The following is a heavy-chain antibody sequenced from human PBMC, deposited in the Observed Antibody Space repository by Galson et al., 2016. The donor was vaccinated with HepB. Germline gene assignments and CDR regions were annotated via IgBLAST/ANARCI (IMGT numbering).Heavy chain of an antibody. J-gene: IGHJ6*02. CDR3: ARRSRPYGLDV. Sequence: SLRLSCAASGFTLSDYWMTWVRQAPGKGLEWVANINEDGNIKLYVNSVKGRFTISRDNTRNSVYLEMNSLSGDDTAVYFCARRSRPYGLDVWGHGTTVTASS. CDR2: INEDGNIK. V-gene: IGHV3-7*01. D-gene: IGHD6-13*01. CDR1: GFTLSDYW.